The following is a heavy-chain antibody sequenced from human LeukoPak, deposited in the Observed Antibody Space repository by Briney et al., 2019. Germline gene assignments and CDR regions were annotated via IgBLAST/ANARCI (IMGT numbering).Heavy chain of an antibody. Sequence: SQTLSLTCTVSGGSISSGSYYWSWIRQPAGKGLEWIGRMYTSGSTNYNPSLKSRVTISVDTSKNQFSLKLSSVTAADTAVYYCARALGYGDHFDYWGQGTLVTVSS. CDR1: GGSISSGSYY. CDR2: MYTSGST. D-gene: IGHD4-17*01. J-gene: IGHJ4*02. V-gene: IGHV4-61*02. CDR3: ARALGYGDHFDY.